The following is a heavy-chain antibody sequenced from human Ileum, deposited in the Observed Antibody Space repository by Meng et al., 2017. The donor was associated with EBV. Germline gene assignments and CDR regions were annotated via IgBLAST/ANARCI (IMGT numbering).Heavy chain of an antibody. CDR1: GDSVSGSDW. CDR3: ARSSPIVRGLDY. J-gene: IGHJ4*02. CDR2: VYHDGAT. Sequence: LPESGPGLVKPSGTLSLTCAVSGDSVSGSDWWSWVRQPPGKGLEWIGEVYHDGATNYHPSLKSRVTISLDKSKNEVNLHLNSLTAADTAVYFCARSSPIVRGLDYWGQGTLVTVSS. V-gene: IGHV4-4*02. D-gene: IGHD3-10*01.